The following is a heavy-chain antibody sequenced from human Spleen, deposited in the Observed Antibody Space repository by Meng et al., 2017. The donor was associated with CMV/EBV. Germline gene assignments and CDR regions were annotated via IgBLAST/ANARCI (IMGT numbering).Heavy chain of an antibody. CDR1: GRSISSYY. J-gene: IGHJ5*02. CDR2: IYTSGST. V-gene: IGHV4-4*07. Sequence: QVQLQESGPALVKPSEPLPLTCPVSGRSISSYYWSWIRQPAGKGLEWIGRIYTSGSTNYNPSLKSRVTMSVDTSKNQFSLKLSSVTAADTAVYYCARGRSSSWYGSIKGKWFDPWDHGPRVTVYS. D-gene: IGHD6-13*01. CDR3: ARGRSSSWYGSIKGKWFDP.